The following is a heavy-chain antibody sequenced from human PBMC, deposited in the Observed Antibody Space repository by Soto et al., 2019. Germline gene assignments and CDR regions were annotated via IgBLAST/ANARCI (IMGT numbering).Heavy chain of an antibody. CDR2: IYYSGST. V-gene: IGHV4-39*01. Sequence: ETLSLTCTVSGGSISSSSYYWGWIRQPPGKGLEWIGSIYYSGSTYYNPSLKSRVTFSVDTSKNQFSLKLSSVTAADTAVYYCARHTARSAGPMTEWFDPWGQGTLVTVSS. CDR1: GGSISSSSYY. CDR3: ARHTARSAGPMTEWFDP. J-gene: IGHJ5*02.